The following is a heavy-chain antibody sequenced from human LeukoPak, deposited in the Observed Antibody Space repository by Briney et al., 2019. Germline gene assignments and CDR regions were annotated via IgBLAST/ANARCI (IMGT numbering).Heavy chain of an antibody. J-gene: IGHJ4*02. V-gene: IGHV3-23*01. D-gene: IGHD4-17*01. CDR3: AKSDLDYGGNYNDIITLNFDY. CDR1: GFTFSSYA. Sequence: HTGGSLRLSCAASGFTFSSYAMGWGRQAPGKGLEWVSAIIGSGGSTYYADSVKGRFTISRDNSKTTLYLQMNSLRDEDTAVYYCAKSDLDYGGNYNDIITLNFDYWGQGTLVTVSS. CDR2: IIGSGGST.